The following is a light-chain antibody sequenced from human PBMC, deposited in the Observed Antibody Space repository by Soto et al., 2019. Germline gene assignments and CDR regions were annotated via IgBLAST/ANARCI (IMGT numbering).Light chain of an antibody. CDR1: QTISFG. CDR3: QQYDTYPLT. V-gene: IGKV1-5*03. Sequence: DIQMTQSPSTLSASVGDRVTSTCRASQTISFGLAWFQQKPGKAPNLLIYKASSLESGVPSRFSGSRSGTEFTLTISSLQPDDFATYYCQQYDTYPLTFGQGTKVEV. CDR2: KAS. J-gene: IGKJ1*01.